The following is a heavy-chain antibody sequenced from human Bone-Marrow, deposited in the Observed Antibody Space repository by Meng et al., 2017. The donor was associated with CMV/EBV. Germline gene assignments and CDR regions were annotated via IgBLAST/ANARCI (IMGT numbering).Heavy chain of an antibody. Sequence: GESLKISCAASGFTFSSYGMHWVRQAPGKGLEWVAVIRYDGSNKYYADSVKGRFTISRDNSKNTLYLQMNSLRAEDTAVYYCAKDFRRGPADRFRGRFLGYDAFDIWGQGTMVTVSS. V-gene: IGHV3-30*02. D-gene: IGHD3-3*01. CDR3: AKDFRRGPADRFRGRFLGYDAFDI. J-gene: IGHJ3*02. CDR1: GFTFSSYG. CDR2: IRYDGSNK.